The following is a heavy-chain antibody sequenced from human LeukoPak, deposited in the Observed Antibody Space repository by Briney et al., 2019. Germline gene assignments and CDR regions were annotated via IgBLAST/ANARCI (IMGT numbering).Heavy chain of an antibody. D-gene: IGHD3-10*01. CDR1: GGSISSSSYY. Sequence: SETLSLTCTVSGGSISSSSYYWGWIRQPPGKGLEWIGSIYYSGSTYYNPSLKSRVTISVDTSKNQFSLKLSSVTAADTAVYYCARETGITMVRGALLDYWGQGTLVTVSS. J-gene: IGHJ4*02. CDR2: IYYSGST. V-gene: IGHV4-39*07. CDR3: ARETGITMVRGALLDY.